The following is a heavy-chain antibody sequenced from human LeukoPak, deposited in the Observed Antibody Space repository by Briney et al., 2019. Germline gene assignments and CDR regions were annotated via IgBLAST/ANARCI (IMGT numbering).Heavy chain of an antibody. CDR2: IRQDESER. D-gene: IGHD2-2*01. V-gene: IGHV3-7*01. J-gene: IGHJ6*03. CDR3: AKDATAVPGTVYMDV. CDR1: GFSFSSYW. Sequence: GGSLRLSCEGSGFSFSSYWMTWVRHLPGKGPEWVANIRQDESERYFADSVKGRFTISRDNAKNSVYLQMTSLRAEDTALYYCAKDATAVPGTVYMDVWGKGTTVTISS.